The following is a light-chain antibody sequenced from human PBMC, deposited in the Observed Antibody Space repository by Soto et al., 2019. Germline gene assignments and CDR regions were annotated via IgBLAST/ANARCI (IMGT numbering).Light chain of an antibody. V-gene: IGKV1-5*03. CDR1: QSISSW. CDR3: QQYNSYSRT. Sequence: DIQMTQSPSTLSASVGDRVTITCRASQSISSWLAWYQQKPGKAPKLLIYKASSLESGVPSRFSGSGSGTEFTLTISSLQPDDFPTYYCQQYNSYSRTFAQGTKV. J-gene: IGKJ1*01. CDR2: KAS.